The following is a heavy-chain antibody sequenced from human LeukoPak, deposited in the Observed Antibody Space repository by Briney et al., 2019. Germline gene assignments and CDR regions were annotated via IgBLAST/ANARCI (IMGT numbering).Heavy chain of an antibody. CDR1: GGPISGYY. CDR2: FSTRGII. CDR3: ARDLDEDSFYFDN. J-gene: IGHJ4*02. Sequence: SETLSLTCTVSGGPISGYYWSWIRQPAGKGLEWIGRFSTRGIINYNPSLKSRVTMSVDTSKNHFSLKLRSVTAADTAVYYCARDLDEDSFYFDNWGQGTLVTVSS. D-gene: IGHD2-15*01. V-gene: IGHV4-4*07.